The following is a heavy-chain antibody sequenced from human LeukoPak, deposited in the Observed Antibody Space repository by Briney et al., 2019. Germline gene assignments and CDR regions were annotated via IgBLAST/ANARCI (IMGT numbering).Heavy chain of an antibody. J-gene: IGHJ3*02. CDR3: ARLARIAVAGTLIGGAFHI. D-gene: IGHD6-19*01. CDR1: GYSFTTSW. V-gene: IGHV5-51*01. CDR2: IYPGDSDT. Sequence: GESLQISCKGSGYSFTTSWIGWVRQMPGKGLEWMGIIYPGDSDTRYSPSFQGHVTISADKSISTAYLQWSSLKASDTAMYYCARLARIAVAGTLIGGAFHIWGRGTMVTVSS.